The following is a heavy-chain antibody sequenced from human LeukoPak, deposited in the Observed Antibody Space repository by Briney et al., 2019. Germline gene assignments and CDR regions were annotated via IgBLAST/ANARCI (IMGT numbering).Heavy chain of an antibody. V-gene: IGHV1-2*02. CDR1: GYTFSDYY. J-gene: IGHJ5*02. CDR3: ARDWAHNYYGSGSRRMNWFDP. CDR2: INPNSGGT. D-gene: IGHD3-10*01. Sequence: ASVKVSCKASGYTFSDYYMHWVRQAPGQGLEWMGWINPNSGGTNYAQKFQGRVTMTRDTSISTAYMELSRLRSDDTAVYYCARDWAHNYYGSGSRRMNWFDPWGQGTLVTVSS.